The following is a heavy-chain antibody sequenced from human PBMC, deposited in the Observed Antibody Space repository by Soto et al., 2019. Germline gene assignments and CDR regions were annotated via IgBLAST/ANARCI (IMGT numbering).Heavy chain of an antibody. Sequence: SETLSLTCTGSGGSISSYYWSWIRQPPGKGLEWIGYIYYSGSTNYNPSLKSRVTISVDTSKNQFSLKLSSVTAADTAVSYCARGEAAADQFDYWGQGTLVTVSS. V-gene: IGHV4-59*01. CDR1: GGSISSYY. D-gene: IGHD6-13*01. CDR2: IYYSGST. CDR3: ARGEAAADQFDY. J-gene: IGHJ4*02.